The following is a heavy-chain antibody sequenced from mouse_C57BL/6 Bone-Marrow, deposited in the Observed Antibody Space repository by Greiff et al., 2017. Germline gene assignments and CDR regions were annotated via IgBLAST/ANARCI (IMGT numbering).Heavy chain of an antibody. CDR1: GYTFTSYW. D-gene: IGHD6-1*01. Sequence: QVQLQQSGAELVRPGASVKVSCKASGYTFTSYWMHWVKQRPGQGLEWIGWIHPADGDTDYNSKFKGKATLTADTSSSTAYMQLSSLTSEDSAVYYCATQGRFDYWGQGTIVTVSA. CDR2: IHPADGDT. V-gene: IGHV1-74*01. CDR3: ATQGRFDY. J-gene: IGHJ3*01.